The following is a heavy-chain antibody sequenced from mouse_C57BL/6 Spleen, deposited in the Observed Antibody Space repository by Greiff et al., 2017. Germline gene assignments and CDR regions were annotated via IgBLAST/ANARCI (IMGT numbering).Heavy chain of an antibody. J-gene: IGHJ4*01. Sequence: QVQLQQPGTELVKPGASVKLSCKASGYTFTSYWMHWVKQRPGQGLEWIGNINPSNGGTNYNEKFKSKATLTVDKSSSTAYMQLSSLTSEDSAVYYCARAHYEYDGGDYAMDYWGQGTSVTVSS. CDR3: ARAHYEYDGGDYAMDY. CDR1: GYTFTSYW. CDR2: INPSNGGT. V-gene: IGHV1-53*01. D-gene: IGHD2-4*01.